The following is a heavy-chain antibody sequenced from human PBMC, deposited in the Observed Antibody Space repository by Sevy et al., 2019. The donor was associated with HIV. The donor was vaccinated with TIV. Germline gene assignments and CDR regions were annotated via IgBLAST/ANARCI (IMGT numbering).Heavy chain of an antibody. CDR1: GGSISSYY. V-gene: IGHV4-4*07. J-gene: IGHJ6*02. D-gene: IGHD6-13*01. Sequence: SETLSLTCTVSGGSISSYYWTWIRQPAGKGLEWIGRIYASGGTNYNPSLKSRVTMSVDTSKKQFSLKLSSVTAADTAVYYCARQLHLVRRDYYGVDVWGQGTTVTVSS. CDR2: IYASGGT. CDR3: ARQLHLVRRDYYGVDV.